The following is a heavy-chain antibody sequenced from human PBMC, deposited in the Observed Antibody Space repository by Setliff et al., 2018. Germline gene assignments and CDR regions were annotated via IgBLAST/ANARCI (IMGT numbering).Heavy chain of an antibody. CDR1: GGTFSSYG. CDR2: TIPIFGST. CDR3: AREGVDTRSSTDYRYYMDV. J-gene: IGHJ6*03. V-gene: IGHV1-69*05. Sequence: SVKVSCKASGGTFSSYGISWVRQAPGQGLEWMGGTIPIFGSTNYAQKFQDRVTIITDESTSTAYMELRSLRTEDTAVYYCAREGVDTRSSTDYRYYMDVWGKGTTVTV. D-gene: IGHD5-18*01.